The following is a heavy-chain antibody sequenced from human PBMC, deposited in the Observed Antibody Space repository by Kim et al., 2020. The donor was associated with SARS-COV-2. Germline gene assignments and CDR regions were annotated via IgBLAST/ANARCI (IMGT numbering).Heavy chain of an antibody. Sequence: SETLSLICDVYGGSLSAYWWSWIRQPPGEGLEWIGEINESGNTNYNPSLKSRVTTSVHRAKNQVSLKLSSVTAADRAVYYCARVAGSGWKSDRYYNFYG. V-gene: IGHV4-34*01. CDR2: INESGNT. D-gene: IGHD6-19*01. CDR3: ARVAGSGWKSDRYYNFYG. J-gene: IGHJ6*01. CDR1: GGSLSAYW.